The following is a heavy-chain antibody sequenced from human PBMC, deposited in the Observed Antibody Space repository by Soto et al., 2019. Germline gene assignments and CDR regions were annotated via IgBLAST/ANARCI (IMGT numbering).Heavy chain of an antibody. D-gene: IGHD6-13*01. CDR3: ARDQGQLVGWFDP. V-gene: IGHV4-4*02. CDR2: IYHSGSA. Sequence: SETLSLTCAVSGGSISSSNWWSWVRQPPGKGLEWIGEIYHSGSANYNPSLKSRVTISVDKSKNQFSLKLSSVTAADTAVYYCARDQGQLVGWFDPWGQGTLVTVSS. J-gene: IGHJ5*02. CDR1: GGSISSSNW.